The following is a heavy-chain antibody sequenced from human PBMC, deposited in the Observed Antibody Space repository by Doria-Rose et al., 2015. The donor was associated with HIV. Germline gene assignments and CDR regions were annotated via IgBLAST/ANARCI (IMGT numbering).Heavy chain of an antibody. Sequence: QVTLKESGPVLVKPTETLTLTCTVSGVSLSSPGMGVSWIRQPPGKALELPANIFSDDERSYKTSLKSRLTISRGTSKSQVVLTMTDMVPVDTATYYCARIKSSRWYHKYYFDFWGQGTLVIVSA. CDR2: IFSDDER. J-gene: IGHJ4*02. V-gene: IGHV2-26*01. D-gene: IGHD6-13*01. CDR3: ARIKSSRWYHKYYFDF. CDR1: GVSLSSPGMG.